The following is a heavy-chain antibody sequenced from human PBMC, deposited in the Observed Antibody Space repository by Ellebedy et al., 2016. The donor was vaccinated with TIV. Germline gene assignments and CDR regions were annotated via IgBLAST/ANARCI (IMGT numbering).Heavy chain of an antibody. V-gene: IGHV1-18*01. D-gene: IGHD2-15*01. CDR3: ARDGCSGGSCYLVLFDY. CDR2: ISPHEGST. CDR1: GYTFTSYG. J-gene: IGHJ4*02. Sequence: ASVKVSCKASGYTFTSYGISWVRQAPGQGLEWMGWISPHEGSTNYEQKFQGRVTMTRNTSISTAYMELTSLRSEDTAVYYCARDGCSGGSCYLVLFDYWGQGTLVTVSS.